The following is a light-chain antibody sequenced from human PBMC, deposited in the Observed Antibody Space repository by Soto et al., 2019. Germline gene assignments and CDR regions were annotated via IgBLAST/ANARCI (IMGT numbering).Light chain of an antibody. V-gene: IGKV1-5*01. CDR2: DAS. Sequence: DIQMTQSPSTLYASVGDRVTITCRASQSVRNWLAWYQQKPGKAPKLLIYDASSLESGVPSRFSGSGFGTEFTLTISSLQPDDFATYYCQQFNTYSYTFGQGTRVEIK. CDR3: QQFNTYSYT. CDR1: QSVRNW. J-gene: IGKJ2*01.